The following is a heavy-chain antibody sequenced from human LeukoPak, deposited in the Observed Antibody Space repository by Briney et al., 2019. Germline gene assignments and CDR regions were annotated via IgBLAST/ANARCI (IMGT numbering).Heavy chain of an antibody. D-gene: IGHD1-26*01. CDR2: ISAYNGNT. V-gene: IGHV1-18*01. J-gene: IGHJ5*02. CDR3: ARDAPTWELLRSVWFDP. Sequence: ASVKVSCKASGYTFTSYGISWVGQAPGQGLEWMGWISAYNGNTNYAQKLQGRVTMTTDTSTSTAYMELRSLRSDDTAVYYCARDAPTWELLRSVWFDPWGQGTLVTVSS. CDR1: GYTFTSYG.